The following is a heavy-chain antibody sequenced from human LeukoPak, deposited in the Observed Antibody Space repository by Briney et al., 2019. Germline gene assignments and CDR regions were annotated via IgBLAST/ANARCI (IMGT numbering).Heavy chain of an antibody. CDR1: GFSLSTSGMR. D-gene: IGHD6-13*01. V-gene: IGHV2-70*04. CDR2: NDWDDDK. Sequence: SGPTLVNPTQTLTLTCTFSGFSLSTSGMRVSWIRQPPGKALEWLARNDWDDDKFYSTSLKTRLTISEDTSKNQVVLTMTNMDPVDTATYYCARSYRIAAAGTDFDYWGQGTLVTVSS. J-gene: IGHJ4*02. CDR3: ARSYRIAAAGTDFDY.